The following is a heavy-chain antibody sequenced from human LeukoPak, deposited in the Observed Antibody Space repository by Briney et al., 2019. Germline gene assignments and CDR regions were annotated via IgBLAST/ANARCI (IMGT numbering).Heavy chain of an antibody. CDR2: INPSGGST. CDR1: GYTFTIYY. CDR3: ARASASYGCDY. Sequence: ASVKVSYKASGYTFTIYYMHWVRQAPGQGLEWMGIINPSGGSTSYAQKFQGRVTMTRDTSTSTVYMELSSLRSEDTAVYYCARASASYGCDYWGQGTLVTVSS. J-gene: IGHJ4*02. V-gene: IGHV1-46*01. D-gene: IGHD5-18*01.